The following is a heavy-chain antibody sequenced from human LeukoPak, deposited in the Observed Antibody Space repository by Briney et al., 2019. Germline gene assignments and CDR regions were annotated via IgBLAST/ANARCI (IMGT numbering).Heavy chain of an antibody. CDR3: ARDGDYSSSWIDY. Sequence: GGSLRLSCAVSGFTFSNYGMYWVRQAPGKGLEWVAVIWYDGSNKYYADSVKGRFTISRDNSKNTLYLQMNSLRAEDTAVYYCARDGDYSSSWIDYWGQGTLVTVSS. J-gene: IGHJ4*02. D-gene: IGHD6-6*01. V-gene: IGHV3-33*08. CDR1: GFTFSNYG. CDR2: IWYDGSNK.